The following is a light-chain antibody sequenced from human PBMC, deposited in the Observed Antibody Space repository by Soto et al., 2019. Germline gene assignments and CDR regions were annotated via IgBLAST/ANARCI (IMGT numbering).Light chain of an antibody. Sequence: EIVMTQSPATLSVSPGERATLSCRASQSVGSDLAWYQQKPGQAPSLLILGASTRATGVPARFSGSGSGTEFTLTISSLQSEDFAVYYCQQYNNWPWTFGQGTKVDIK. V-gene: IGKV3-15*01. J-gene: IGKJ1*01. CDR3: QQYNNWPWT. CDR1: QSVGSD. CDR2: GAS.